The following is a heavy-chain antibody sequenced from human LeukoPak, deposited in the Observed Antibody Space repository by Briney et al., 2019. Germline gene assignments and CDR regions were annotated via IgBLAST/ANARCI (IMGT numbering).Heavy chain of an antibody. CDR1: GFTFSNSW. CDR3: VRGVGSSTSCYVRAFDI. D-gene: IGHD2-2*01. CDR2: IKCDGSEK. J-gene: IGHJ3*02. Sequence: GGSLRLSCAASGFTFSNSWMHWVCQAPEKGLGWVADIKCDGSEKCYVDSVEGRLTISRDNAKNSLYLQVNSLRAEDMTVYYCVRGVGSSTSCYVRAFDIWGQGTMVTVSS. V-gene: IGHV3-52*01.